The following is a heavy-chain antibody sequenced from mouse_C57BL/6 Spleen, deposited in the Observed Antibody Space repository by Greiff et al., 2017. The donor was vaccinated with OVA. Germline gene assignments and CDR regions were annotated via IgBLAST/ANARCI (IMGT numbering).Heavy chain of an antibody. CDR2: ISYDGSN. CDR1: GYSITSGYY. J-gene: IGHJ2*01. Sequence: EVKLQESGPGLVKPSQSLSLTCSVTGYSITSGYYWNWIRQFPGNKLEWMGYISYDGSNNYNPSLKNRISITRDTSKIQFFLKLNSVTTEDTATYYCARGWDYWGQGTTLTVSS. V-gene: IGHV3-6*01. D-gene: IGHD2-3*01. CDR3: ARGWDY.